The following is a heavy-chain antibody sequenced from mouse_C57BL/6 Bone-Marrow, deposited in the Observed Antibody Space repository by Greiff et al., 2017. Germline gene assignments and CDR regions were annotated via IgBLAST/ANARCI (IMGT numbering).Heavy chain of an antibody. CDR1: GFSLTSYG. J-gene: IGHJ4*01. CDR2: LWSGGGT. V-gene: IGHV2-2*01. CDR3: ARHEDENYYAMDY. Sequence: QVQLKESGPGLVQPSQSLSITCTVSGFSLTSYGVHWVRQSPGKGLEWLGVLWSGGGTDYNAAFISRLSISTDNSKSQVFFKMNRLQADDTSIYYCARHEDENYYAMDYWGQGTSVTVSA.